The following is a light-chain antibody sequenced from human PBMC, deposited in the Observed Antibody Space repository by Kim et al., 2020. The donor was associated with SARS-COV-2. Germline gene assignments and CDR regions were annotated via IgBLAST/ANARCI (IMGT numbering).Light chain of an antibody. V-gene: IGLV2-8*01. CDR3: SSYAGSNNVI. Sequence: GQSVTISCIGTSSNVGNYNYVSWYQQHPGKAPKLIIYEVTKRPSGVPDRFSGSKSGNPASLTVSGLQAEDEADYYCSSYAGSNNVIFGGGTQLTVL. CDR2: EVT. J-gene: IGLJ2*01. CDR1: SSNVGNYNY.